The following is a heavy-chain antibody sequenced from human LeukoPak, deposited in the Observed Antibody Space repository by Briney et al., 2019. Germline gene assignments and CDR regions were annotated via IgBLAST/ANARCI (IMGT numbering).Heavy chain of an antibody. Sequence: ASVTVSCKASGYTFTIYAMHWVRQAPGQRLEWMGWINAGNGNTKYSQKFQGRVTITRDTSASTAYMELSSLRSEDTAVYYCARALASSGSFDYWGQGTLVTVSS. J-gene: IGHJ4*02. D-gene: IGHD3-22*01. CDR2: INAGNGNT. CDR3: ARALASSGSFDY. CDR1: GYTFTIYA. V-gene: IGHV1-3*01.